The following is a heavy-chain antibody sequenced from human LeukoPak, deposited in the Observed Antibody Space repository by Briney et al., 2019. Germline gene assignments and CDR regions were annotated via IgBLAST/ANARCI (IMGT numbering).Heavy chain of an antibody. CDR1: GGSISSYY. CDR2: IYYSGST. V-gene: IGHV4-59*01. J-gene: IGHJ4*02. CDR3: ARGQGSGFFDY. Sequence: PSETLSLTCTVSGGSISSYYWSWIRQPPGKGLEWIGYIYYSGSTNYNPSLKSRVTISVDTSKNQFSLKLSSVTDADTAVYYCARGQGSGFFDYWGQGTLVTVSS. D-gene: IGHD6-19*01.